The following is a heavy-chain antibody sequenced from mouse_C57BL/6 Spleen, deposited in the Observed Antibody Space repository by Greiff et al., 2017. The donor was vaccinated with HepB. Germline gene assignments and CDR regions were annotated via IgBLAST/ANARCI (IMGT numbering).Heavy chain of an antibody. CDR3: APRIYYDYDWFAY. V-gene: IGHV1-78*01. J-gene: IGHJ3*01. Sequence: VHLVESDAELVKPGASVKISCKVSGYTFTDHTIHWMKQRPEQGLEWIGYIYPRDGSTKYNEKFKGKATLTADKSSSTAYMQLNSLTSEDSAVYFCAPRIYYDYDWFAYWGQGTLVTVSA. CDR1: GYTFTDHT. CDR2: IYPRDGST. D-gene: IGHD2-4*01.